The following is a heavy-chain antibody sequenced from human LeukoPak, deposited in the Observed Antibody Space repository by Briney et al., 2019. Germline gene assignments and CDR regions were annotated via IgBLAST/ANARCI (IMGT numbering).Heavy chain of an antibody. J-gene: IGHJ5*02. CDR2: IHNSSDTI. CDR1: GFTFSDFE. CDR3: ARVPSPSSAIVGDH. Sequence: GGSLRLSCAAFGFTFSDFELKWVRRAPGGGREGVTWIHNSSDTIYYADSVRGRFSISRDNAKNLLYLQMNSLRDEDAGIYYCARVPSPSSAIVGDHWGQGTVVAVSS. V-gene: IGHV3-48*03. D-gene: IGHD3-22*01.